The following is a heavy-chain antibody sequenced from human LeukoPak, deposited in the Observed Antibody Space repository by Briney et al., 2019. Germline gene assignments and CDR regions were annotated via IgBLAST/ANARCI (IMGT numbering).Heavy chain of an antibody. CDR2: IYHNGGT. CDR3: ARHSGSTGLDY. Sequence: SETLSLTCAVYGGSFSGYYWSWIRQPPGKGLEWIGTIYHNGGTFYNSSLKSRVTVSVDTPKNQFSLKVNSVTAADTAVYYCARHSGSTGLDYWGQGTLVTVSS. J-gene: IGHJ4*02. CDR1: GGSFSGYY. V-gene: IGHV4-34*01. D-gene: IGHD2-15*01.